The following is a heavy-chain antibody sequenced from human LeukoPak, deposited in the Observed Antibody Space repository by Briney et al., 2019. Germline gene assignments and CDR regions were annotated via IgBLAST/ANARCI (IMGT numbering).Heavy chain of an antibody. CDR2: IYYSGST. J-gene: IGHJ3*02. Sequence: SETLSLTCTVSGCSISSYYWSWIRQPPGKGLEWIGYIYYSGSTNYNPSLKSRVTISVDTSKNQFSLKLSSVTAAYTAVYYCARGGAFDIWGQGTMVTVSS. CDR1: GCSISSYY. CDR3: ARGGAFDI. V-gene: IGHV4-59*01.